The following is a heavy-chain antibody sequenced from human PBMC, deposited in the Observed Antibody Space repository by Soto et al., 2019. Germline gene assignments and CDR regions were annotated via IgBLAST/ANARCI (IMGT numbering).Heavy chain of an antibody. CDR1: GGSISSYY. V-gene: IGHV4-59*01. D-gene: IGHD3-10*01. Sequence: SETLSLTCTVSGGSISSYYWSWIRQPPGKGLEWIGYIYYSGSTNYNPSLKSRVTISVDTSKNQFSLKLSSVTAADTTVYYWAGSFCGSGRQYAFDIWGQGTMVTVSS. J-gene: IGHJ3*02. CDR2: IYYSGST. CDR3: AGSFCGSGRQYAFDI.